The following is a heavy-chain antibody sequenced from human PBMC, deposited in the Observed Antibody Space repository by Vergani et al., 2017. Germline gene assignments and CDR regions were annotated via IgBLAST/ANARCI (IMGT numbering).Heavy chain of an antibody. J-gene: IGHJ4*02. CDR1: GGSVDVDEFS. Sequence: QVQLQESGPRLVKPSQTLSLTCTVSGGSVDVDEFSWSWVRQSPRKGLEWIGNIYFSGGTNYHPSLKSRVSMTVDTSKNQFFLKQTAVTAADTAVYFCARSPDTGDSIDSWGQGTLVTVSS. CDR2: IYFSGGT. CDR3: ARSPDTGDSIDS. V-gene: IGHV4-30-4*08. D-gene: IGHD1-14*01.